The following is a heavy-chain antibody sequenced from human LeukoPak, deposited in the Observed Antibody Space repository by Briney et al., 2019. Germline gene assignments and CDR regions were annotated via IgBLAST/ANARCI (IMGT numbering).Heavy chain of an antibody. Sequence: GGSLRLSCAASGFTFSSYSMNWVRQAPGKGLEWVSYISSSSSTIFYADSVKGRFTISRDNAKNSLYLQMNSLRAEDTAVYYCAKDAVPAALGEYFFDYWGQGTRVTVSS. CDR2: ISSSSSTI. CDR1: GFTFSSYS. J-gene: IGHJ4*02. V-gene: IGHV3-48*04. CDR3: AKDAVPAALGEYFFDY. D-gene: IGHD2-2*01.